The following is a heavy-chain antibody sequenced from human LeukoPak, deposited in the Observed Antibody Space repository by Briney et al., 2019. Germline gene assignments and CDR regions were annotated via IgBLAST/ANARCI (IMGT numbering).Heavy chain of an antibody. CDR1: GGPISSSTYY. CDR2: INHSGST. V-gene: IGHV4-39*07. J-gene: IGHJ5*02. D-gene: IGHD3-22*01. Sequence: PSETMSLICTVSGGPISSSTYYWSWIRQPPGKGLEWIVEINHSGSTIYNPSLKSRVTISVDTSKTQSSLKLSSVTAADTAVYYCARGPMIVVVIRGRYWFDPWGQGTLVTVSS. CDR3: ARGPMIVVVIRGRYWFDP.